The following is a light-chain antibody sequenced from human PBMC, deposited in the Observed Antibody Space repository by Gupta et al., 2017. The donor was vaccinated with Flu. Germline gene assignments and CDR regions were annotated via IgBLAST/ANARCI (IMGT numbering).Light chain of an antibody. V-gene: IGLV2-23*01. CDR2: EGS. CDR3: CSYAGSSTLV. CDR1: SSDVGSYNL. Sequence: QSALPQPASGSGSPGQPITISCTGTSSDVGSYNLVSWYQQHPGKAPKLMIYEGSKRPSGFSNRFSGSKSGNTASLTISGLQAEDEADYYCCSYAGSSTLVFGGGTKLTVL. J-gene: IGLJ2*01.